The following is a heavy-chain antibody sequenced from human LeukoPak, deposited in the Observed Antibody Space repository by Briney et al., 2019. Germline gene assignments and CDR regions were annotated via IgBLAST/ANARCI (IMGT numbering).Heavy chain of an antibody. V-gene: IGHV3-23*01. Sequence: PGGSLRLSCATSGFPFSDFSMSWVRQAPGKGLEWISTTNSGGATTDYAESVKGRFTISRDNSKNILYLQMSSLRVEDTAMYYCEKQSYARSLGEGGPGTLVTVSS. CDR3: EKQSYARSLGE. CDR1: GFPFSDFS. D-gene: IGHD2-8*01. CDR2: TNSGGATT. J-gene: IGHJ4*02.